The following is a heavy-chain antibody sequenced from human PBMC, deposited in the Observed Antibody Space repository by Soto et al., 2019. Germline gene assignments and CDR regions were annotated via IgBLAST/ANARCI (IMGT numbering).Heavy chain of an antibody. D-gene: IGHD2-15*01. CDR1: GLTFSNYA. CDR3: AKIAATYDY. Sequence: GGSTRISCAASGLTFSNYAMSWVRQAPGKGLEWVSSLSGGGLSTYYAGSVKGRFTISRDNSKNTLYLQMNSLRAEDTAVYYCAKIAATYDYWGQGTLVTVSS. J-gene: IGHJ4*02. CDR2: LSGGGLST. V-gene: IGHV3-23*01.